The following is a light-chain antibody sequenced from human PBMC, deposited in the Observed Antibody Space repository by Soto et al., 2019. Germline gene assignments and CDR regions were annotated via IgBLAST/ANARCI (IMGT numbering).Light chain of an antibody. CDR3: NSYGSTSTRYV. Sequence: QSALTQPASVSGSPGQSITISCTGTSSDVGGYSYVSWYQQHPGKAPKLMIYEVSNRPSGVSNRFSGSKSGNTASLTISGLQAEDEADYFCNSYGSTSTRYVFGTGTKLTVL. CDR2: EVS. V-gene: IGLV2-14*01. J-gene: IGLJ1*01. CDR1: SSDVGGYSY.